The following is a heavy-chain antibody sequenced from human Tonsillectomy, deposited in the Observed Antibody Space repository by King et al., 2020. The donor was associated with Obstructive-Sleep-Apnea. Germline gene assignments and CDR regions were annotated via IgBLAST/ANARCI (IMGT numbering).Heavy chain of an antibody. D-gene: IGHD6-13*01. J-gene: IGHJ5*02. CDR3: ARGSGAAAVNWFDP. V-gene: IGHV4-34*01. CDR2: INNSGST. Sequence: VQLQQWGAGLLKPSETLSLTCAVYGGSFSDYYWSWIRQPPGKGLEGIGEINNSGSTNYNPSLNSRVTISGDTSNNQFSLKLSSVTAADTAVFYCARGSGAAAVNWFDPWGQGTLVTVSS. CDR1: GGSFSDYY.